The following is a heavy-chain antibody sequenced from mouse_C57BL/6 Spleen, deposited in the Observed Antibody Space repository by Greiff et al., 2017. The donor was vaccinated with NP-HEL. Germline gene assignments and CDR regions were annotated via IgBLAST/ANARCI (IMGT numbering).Heavy chain of an antibody. Sequence: QVQLQQPGAELVKPGASVKLSCKASGYTFTSYWMHWVKQRPGQGLEWIGMIHPNSGSTNYNEKFKSKATLTVDKSSSTAYMQLSSLTSEDSAVYYCARGSVKYYGCSYMDYWGQGTTLTVSS. CDR3: ARGSVKYYGCSYMDY. CDR2: IHPNSGST. CDR1: GYTFTSYW. J-gene: IGHJ2*01. D-gene: IGHD1-1*01. V-gene: IGHV1-64*01.